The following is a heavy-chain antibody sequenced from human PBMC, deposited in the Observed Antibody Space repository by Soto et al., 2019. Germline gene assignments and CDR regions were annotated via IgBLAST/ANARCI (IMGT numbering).Heavy chain of an antibody. CDR1: GYTFISYG. Sequence: ASVKVSCKASGYTFISYGIAWVRQAPGQGLEWMGWISAYNGNTNYAQKLQGRVTMTTDTSTSTAYMELRGLRSDDTAVYYCGGPNYYDSSGYLGYYGMDVWGQGTTVTVSS. J-gene: IGHJ6*02. CDR3: GGPNYYDSSGYLGYYGMDV. V-gene: IGHV1-18*01. CDR2: ISAYNGNT. D-gene: IGHD3-22*01.